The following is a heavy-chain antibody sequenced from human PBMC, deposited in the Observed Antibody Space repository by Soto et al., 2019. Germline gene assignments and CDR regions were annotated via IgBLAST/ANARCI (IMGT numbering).Heavy chain of an antibody. CDR2: IYHSGST. CDR3: ASRVSYYYYMDV. CDR1: SGSISSSNW. J-gene: IGHJ6*03. V-gene: IGHV4-4*02. D-gene: IGHD6-6*01. Sequence: SETLSLTCAVSSGSISSSNWGSWVRQPPGKGLEWIGEIYHSGSTNYNPSLKSRVTISVDKSKNQFSLKLSSVTAADTAVYYCASRVSYYYYMDVWGKGTTVTVSS.